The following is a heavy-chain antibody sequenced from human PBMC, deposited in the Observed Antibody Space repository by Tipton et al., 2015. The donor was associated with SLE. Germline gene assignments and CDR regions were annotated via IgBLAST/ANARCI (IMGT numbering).Heavy chain of an antibody. J-gene: IGHJ4*02. D-gene: IGHD1-26*01. CDR3: ASNMVGTTTGFDF. CDR2: VRAYNGDT. CDR1: GYRFSGLG. Sequence: QSGAEVKKPGASVKVSCKASGYRFSGLGISWVRQAPGQGLEWMGWVRAYNGDTDYAQKFQGRVTMTADTSTNTAYMELRSLRSDDTAVYFCASNMVGTTTGFDFWGQGPLVTVSS. V-gene: IGHV1-18*04.